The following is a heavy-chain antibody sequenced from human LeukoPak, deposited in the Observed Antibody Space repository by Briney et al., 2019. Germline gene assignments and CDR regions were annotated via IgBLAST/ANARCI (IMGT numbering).Heavy chain of an antibody. CDR2: IYHSGST. D-gene: IGHD3-22*01. CDR1: GGSISSGGYS. J-gene: IGHJ3*02. Sequence: SQTLSLTCAVSGGSISSGGYSWSWIGQPPGKGLEWIGYIYHSGSTYYNPSLKSRVTISVDRSKSQFSLKLSSVTAADTAVYYCARGLQDYDSSGYSMDAFDIWGQGTMVTVSS. V-gene: IGHV4-30-2*01. CDR3: ARGLQDYDSSGYSMDAFDI.